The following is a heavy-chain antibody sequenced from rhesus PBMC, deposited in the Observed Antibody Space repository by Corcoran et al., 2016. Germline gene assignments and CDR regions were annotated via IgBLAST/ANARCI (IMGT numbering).Heavy chain of an antibody. D-gene: IGHD3-22*01. J-gene: IGHJ4*01. CDR1: GGSISVVLD. V-gene: IGHV4-76*01. CDR3: ARMESN. CDR2: IYGSSVST. Sequence: QVPLQASGPGLVKPSETLSPTCAVSGGSISVVLDWSWTLQPPGTGLEWSGYIYGSSVSTNYNPSLKNRVTISKDTSKNQFSLKLSAVTAADTAVYYCARMESNWGQGVLVTVSS.